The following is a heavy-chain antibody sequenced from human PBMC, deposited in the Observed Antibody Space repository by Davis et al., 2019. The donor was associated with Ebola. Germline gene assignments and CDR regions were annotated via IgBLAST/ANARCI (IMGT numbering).Heavy chain of an antibody. J-gene: IGHJ6*03. D-gene: IGHD6-19*01. CDR3: ATGANSGWPLGHYCMDV. CDR1: GFTFSSYA. V-gene: IGHV3-23*01. Sequence: GESLKISCAASGFTFSSYAMSWVRQAPGKGLEWVSAISGSGGSTYYADSVKGRFTISRDDSKKTLYLQMNSLRAEDTAVYYCATGANSGWPLGHYCMDVWGKGTTVTVSS. CDR2: ISGSGGST.